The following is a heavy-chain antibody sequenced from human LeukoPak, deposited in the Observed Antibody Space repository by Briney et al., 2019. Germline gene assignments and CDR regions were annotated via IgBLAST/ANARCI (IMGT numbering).Heavy chain of an antibody. J-gene: IGHJ4*02. D-gene: IGHD1-26*01. Sequence: QPGGSLRLSCAASGFTFSSYEMNWVRQAPGKGLEWVSYISSSGSTIYYADSVKGRFTISRDNAKNSLYLQMNSLRAEDTAVYYCARADLYSQIFGYWGQGTLVTVSS. V-gene: IGHV3-48*03. CDR2: ISSSGSTI. CDR3: ARADLYSQIFGY. CDR1: GFTFSSYE.